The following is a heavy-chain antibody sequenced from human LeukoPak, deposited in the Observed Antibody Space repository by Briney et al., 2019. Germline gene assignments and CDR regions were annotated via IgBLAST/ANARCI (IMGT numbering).Heavy chain of an antibody. V-gene: IGHV3-21*01. CDR1: GFTFSSYT. CDR2: ISSSNYI. D-gene: IGHD1-1*01. Sequence: GRSLRLSCAASGFTFSSYTMNWVRQAPGKGLEWVSSISSSNYIHYADSLKGRFTISRDNANNSLYLQMNSLRAEDTAVYYCARVGTRADWGQGTLVTVSS. J-gene: IGHJ4*02. CDR3: ARVGTRAD.